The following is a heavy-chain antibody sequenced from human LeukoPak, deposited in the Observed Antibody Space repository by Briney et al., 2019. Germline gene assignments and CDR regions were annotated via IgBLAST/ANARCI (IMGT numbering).Heavy chain of an antibody. J-gene: IGHJ6*04. D-gene: IGHD4-17*01. CDR1: GGSPNGYY. Sequence: SETLSLTCTVSGGSPNGYYWGWIRQPPGKGLECIGYIHSSEGTAHNASLKSRLTISLDTSKNQFSLTLSSVTAADSAVYYCARHVYGEGIVVWGKGTTVTVSS. CDR3: ARHVYGEGIVV. CDR2: IHSSEGT. V-gene: IGHV4-59*08.